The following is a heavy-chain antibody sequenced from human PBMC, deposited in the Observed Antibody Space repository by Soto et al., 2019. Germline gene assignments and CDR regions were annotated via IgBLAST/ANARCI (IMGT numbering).Heavy chain of an antibody. Sequence: PSETLSLTCAVYGGSFSGYYWSWIRQPLGKGLEWIGEISHSGSTNYNPSLKSRVTISVDTSKNQFSLKLSSVTAADTAVYYCARVPRNRYYTCFYYYMDVWGKGTTVTVAS. CDR3: ARVPRNRYYTCFYYYMDV. V-gene: IGHV4-34*01. D-gene: IGHD1-7*01. CDR1: GGSFSGYY. CDR2: ISHSGST. J-gene: IGHJ6*03.